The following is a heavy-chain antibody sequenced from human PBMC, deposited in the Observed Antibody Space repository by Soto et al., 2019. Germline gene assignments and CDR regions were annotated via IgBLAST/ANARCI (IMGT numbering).Heavy chain of an antibody. Sequence: QVHLQESGPGLVKPSETLSLSCSVSGGSMNNYYWTWIRLPAGKGLEWIGRIYSSGGTHYNPSLNNRVTISLDTSKNQFSLRLNSVTAADTAVYYCARGQRFSDWFDPWGQGTLVTVSS. V-gene: IGHV4-4*07. CDR1: GGSMNNYY. CDR3: ARGQRFSDWFDP. J-gene: IGHJ5*02. D-gene: IGHD3-3*01. CDR2: IYSSGGT.